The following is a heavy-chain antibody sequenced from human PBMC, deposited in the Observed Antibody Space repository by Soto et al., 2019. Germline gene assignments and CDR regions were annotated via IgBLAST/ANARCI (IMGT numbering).Heavy chain of an antibody. CDR2: IYHSGST. D-gene: IGHD3-22*01. CDR3: ARLGPYDSSGYSTGINWFDP. Sequence: SETLSLTCTVSGYSISSGYYWGWIRQPPGKGLEWIGSIYHSGSTYYNPSLKSRVTISVDTTKNQFSLKRSSVTAADTAVYYCARLGPYDSSGYSTGINWFDPWGQGTLVTVSS. J-gene: IGHJ5*02. V-gene: IGHV4-38-2*02. CDR1: GYSISSGYY.